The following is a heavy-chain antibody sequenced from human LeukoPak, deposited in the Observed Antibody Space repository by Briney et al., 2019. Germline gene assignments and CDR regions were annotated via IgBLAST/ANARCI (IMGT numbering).Heavy chain of an antibody. Sequence: GGSLRLSCAASGFTSDDYGMNWVRQVPGKGLEWVSGINWNGGSTGCADSVKGRFTISRDNAKNSLYLQMNSLRAEDTAVYYCASQSSSWYYYYYMDVWGKGTTVIVSS. CDR1: GFTSDDYG. CDR2: INWNGGST. J-gene: IGHJ6*03. CDR3: ASQSSSWYYYYYMDV. D-gene: IGHD6-13*01. V-gene: IGHV3-20*04.